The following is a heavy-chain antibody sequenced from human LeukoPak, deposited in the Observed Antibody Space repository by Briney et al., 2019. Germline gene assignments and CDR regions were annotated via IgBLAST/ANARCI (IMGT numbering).Heavy chain of an antibody. Sequence: GGSLRLSCAASGFTFSSYGMHWVRQAPGKGLEWVAVIWYDGSNKYYADSVKGRFTISRDNSKNTLYLQMNSLRAEDTAVYYCTTDRGYSYGSVGYWGQGTLVTVSS. CDR2: IWYDGSNK. D-gene: IGHD5-18*01. V-gene: IGHV3-33*01. CDR1: GFTFSSYG. J-gene: IGHJ4*02. CDR3: TTDRGYSYGSVGY.